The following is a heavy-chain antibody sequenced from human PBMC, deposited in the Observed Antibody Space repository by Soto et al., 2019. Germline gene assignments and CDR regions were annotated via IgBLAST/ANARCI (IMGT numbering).Heavy chain of an antibody. CDR3: AKDPCPVVVVLAANGMDV. Sequence: EVQLLESGGGLIQPGGSLRLSCAASGLTFSRYAMNWVRQAPGKGLEWVSVISGSGGTRYCADSVKGRFTISRDNSKGIWYLQMNSLRADATAVYYCAKDPCPVVVVLAANGMDVWGQGTTVTVSS. CDR1: GLTFSRYA. J-gene: IGHJ6*02. CDR2: ISGSGGTR. D-gene: IGHD2-2*01. V-gene: IGHV3-23*01.